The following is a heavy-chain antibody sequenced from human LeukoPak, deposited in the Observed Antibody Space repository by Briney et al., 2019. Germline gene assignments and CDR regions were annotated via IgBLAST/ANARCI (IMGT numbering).Heavy chain of an antibody. CDR3: ARDGRGPTDY. J-gene: IGHJ4*02. D-gene: IGHD3-16*01. V-gene: IGHV3-33*01. CDR1: GFNFSNYG. CDR2: IWYDGSNK. Sequence: GGSLRLSCAASGFNFSNYGMHWVRQAPGKGLEWVTVIWYDGSNKYYAESVKDRFTISRDNSKNTVYLQMNSLRAEDTAVYYCARDGRGPTDYWGQGTLVTISS.